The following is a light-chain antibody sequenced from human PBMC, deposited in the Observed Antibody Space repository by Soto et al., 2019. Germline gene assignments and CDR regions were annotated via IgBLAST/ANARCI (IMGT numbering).Light chain of an antibody. CDR2: LEGSGSY. CDR1: SGHSSYI. J-gene: IGLJ1*01. CDR3: ETWDSNTRV. Sequence: QLVLTQSSSASASLGSSVKLTCTLSSGHSSYIIAWHQQQPGKAPRYLMKLEGSGSYNKGSGVPDRFSGSSSGADRYLTFSNLQFEDEADYYCETWDSNTRVFGTGTKLTVL. V-gene: IGLV4-60*02.